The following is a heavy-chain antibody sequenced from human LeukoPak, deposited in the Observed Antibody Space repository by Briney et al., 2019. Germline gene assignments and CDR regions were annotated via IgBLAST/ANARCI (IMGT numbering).Heavy chain of an antibody. Sequence: ASVKVSCKASGGTFSSYAISWVRQAPGQGLEWMGRIIPILGIANYAQKFQGRVTITRDTSASTAYMELSSLRSEDTAVYYCARDLMVVPAAQGYWGQGTLVTVSS. V-gene: IGHV1-69*04. D-gene: IGHD2-2*01. J-gene: IGHJ4*02. CDR2: IIPILGIA. CDR1: GGTFSSYA. CDR3: ARDLMVVPAAQGY.